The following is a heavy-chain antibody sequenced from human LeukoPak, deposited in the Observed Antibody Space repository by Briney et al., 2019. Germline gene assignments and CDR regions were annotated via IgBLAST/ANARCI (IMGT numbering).Heavy chain of an antibody. CDR2: IKREGSEP. D-gene: IGHD3-16*01. Sequence: GGSLRPSCQAPGFTFSSYWMSWLPQAPGKGREWVANIKREGSEPHSVDSVKCRFTISRDNAKNSLYLQMNSLRAEDTAVYYSARRAQLGGAAPTDDFDYWGQGTLVTVSS. V-gene: IGHV3-7*03. CDR3: ARRAQLGGAAPTDDFDY. CDR1: GFTFSSYW. J-gene: IGHJ4*02.